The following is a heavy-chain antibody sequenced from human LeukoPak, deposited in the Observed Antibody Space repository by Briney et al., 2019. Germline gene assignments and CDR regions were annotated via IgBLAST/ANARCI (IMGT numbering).Heavy chain of an antibody. Sequence: SETLSLTCAVYGGSFSSYFWTWIRQPPGKGLEWIGGVSHSGSAYYNPSLTSRATISVDTSENQFFLKLKSVTAADTAVYYCARGYNSLDLWGQGSLVTVSS. J-gene: IGHJ5*02. V-gene: IGHV4-34*01. CDR2: VSHSGSA. CDR3: ARGYNSLDL. CDR1: GGSFSSYF.